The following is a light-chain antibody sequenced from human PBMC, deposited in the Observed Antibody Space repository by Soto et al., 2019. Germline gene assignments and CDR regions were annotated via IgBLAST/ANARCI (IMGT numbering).Light chain of an antibody. CDR1: QNLSRN. CDR3: QQYDKRPHT. CDR2: YAS. J-gene: IGKJ2*01. V-gene: IGKV3-15*01. Sequence: EMVMTQSPATLSVSPGERATLSCRASQNLSRNLAWYQQQPGQAPRLLIFYASTRATGIPARFSGSGSGTDFTLTLSSLQSEDFAVYYCQQYDKRPHTFGEGAKLEIK.